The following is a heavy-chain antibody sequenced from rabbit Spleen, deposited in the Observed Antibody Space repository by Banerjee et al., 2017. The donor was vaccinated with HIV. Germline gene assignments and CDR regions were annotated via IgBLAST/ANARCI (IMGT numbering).Heavy chain of an antibody. Sequence: QSLEESGGGLVQPEGSLALTCKASGFSFSSSDYMCWVRQAPGKGLEWISCIDTSDGDTDYANWPKGRFTISKTSSTTVTLQMTSLTVADTATYFCARDTGSSFSSYGMDLWGQGTLVTVS. D-gene: IGHD8-1*01. CDR2: IDTSDGDT. J-gene: IGHJ6*01. CDR3: ARDTGSSFSSYGMDL. V-gene: IGHV1S40*01. CDR1: GFSFSSSDY.